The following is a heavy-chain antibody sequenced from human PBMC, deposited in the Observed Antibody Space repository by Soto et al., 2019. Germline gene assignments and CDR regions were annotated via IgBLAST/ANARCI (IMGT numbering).Heavy chain of an antibody. CDR1: GGSISSSSYY. V-gene: IGHV4-39*01. D-gene: IGHD3-10*01. Sequence: SETLSLTCTVSGGSISSSSYYWGWIRQPPGKGLEWIGRIYYRGSTNYNPSLKSRVTISVDTSKNQFSLKLSSVTAADTAVYYCARGGTPRSGYFDYWGQGTLVTVSS. J-gene: IGHJ4*02. CDR2: IYYRGST. CDR3: ARGGTPRSGYFDY.